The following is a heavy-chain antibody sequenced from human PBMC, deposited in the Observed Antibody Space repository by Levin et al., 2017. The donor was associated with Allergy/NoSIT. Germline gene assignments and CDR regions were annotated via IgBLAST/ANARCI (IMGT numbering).Heavy chain of an antibody. CDR1: GFTFSNYG. V-gene: IGHV3-30*18. D-gene: IGHD5-12*01. Sequence: PGGSLRLSCAASGFTFSNYGMHWVRQAPGKGLEWVAVISYDGSNKYYGDSVKGRFTISRDNSKNTLYLQMNSLRAEDTAVYYCAKEQGIRGYSGFDGLDYWGQGTLVTVSS. CDR3: AKEQGIRGYSGFDGLDY. J-gene: IGHJ4*02. CDR2: ISYDGSNK.